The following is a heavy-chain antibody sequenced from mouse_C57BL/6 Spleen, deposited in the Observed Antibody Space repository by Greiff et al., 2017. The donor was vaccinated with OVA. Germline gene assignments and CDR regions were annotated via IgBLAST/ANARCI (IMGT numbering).Heavy chain of an antibody. CDR1: GFTFSDYG. D-gene: IGHD4-1*02. CDR2: ISSGSSTI. J-gene: IGHJ4*01. V-gene: IGHV5-17*01. Sequence: EVKLVESGGGLVKPGGSLKLSCAASGFTFSDYGMHWVRQAPEKGLEWVAYISSGSSTIYYADTVKGRFTISRDNAKNTLFLQMTSLRSEDTAMYYCERNPTGMAMDYWGQGTSVTVSS. CDR3: ERNPTGMAMDY.